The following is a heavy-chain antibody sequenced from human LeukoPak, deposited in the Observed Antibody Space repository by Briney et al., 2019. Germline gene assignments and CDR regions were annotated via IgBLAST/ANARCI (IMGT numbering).Heavy chain of an antibody. CDR3: ARDVQLWAPSYYHYGMDV. CDR1: GGTFSSYA. CDR2: IIPILGIA. Sequence: GASVKVSCKASGGTFSSYAIGWVRQAPGQGLEWMGRIIPILGIANYAQKFQGRVTITADKSTSTAYMELSSLRSEDTAVYYCARDVQLWAPSYYHYGMDVWGQGTTVTVSS. V-gene: IGHV1-69*04. D-gene: IGHD5-18*01. J-gene: IGHJ6*02.